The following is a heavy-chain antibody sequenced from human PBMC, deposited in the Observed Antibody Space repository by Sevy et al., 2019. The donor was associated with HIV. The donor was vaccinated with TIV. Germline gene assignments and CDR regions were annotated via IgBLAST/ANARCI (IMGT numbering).Heavy chain of an antibody. J-gene: IGHJ6*03. CDR2: INPNSGGT. Sequence: ASVKVSCKASGYTFTGYYIHWVRQAPGQGLEWMGWINPNSGGTNYAQKFQGRVTMTRDTSISTAYMELSRLRSDDTAVYYCARGSGGATTGYYYYYYMDVWGKGTTVTVSS. D-gene: IGHD1-26*01. CDR1: GYTFTGYY. CDR3: ARGSGGATTGYYYYYYMDV. V-gene: IGHV1-2*02.